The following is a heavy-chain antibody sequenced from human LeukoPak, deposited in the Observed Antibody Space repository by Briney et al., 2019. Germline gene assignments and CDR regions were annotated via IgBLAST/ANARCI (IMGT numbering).Heavy chain of an antibody. CDR1: GGSISSYY. CDR2: IYYSGST. J-gene: IGHJ4*02. CDR3: ARRGSYYGPFDY. Sequence: SETLSLTCTVSGGSISSYYWSWIRQPPEKGLQWIGYIYYSGSTNYNPSLKSQVTISVDTSKNQFSLKLSSVTAADTAVYYCARRGSYYGPFDYWGQGTLVTVSS. D-gene: IGHD1-26*01. V-gene: IGHV4-59*08.